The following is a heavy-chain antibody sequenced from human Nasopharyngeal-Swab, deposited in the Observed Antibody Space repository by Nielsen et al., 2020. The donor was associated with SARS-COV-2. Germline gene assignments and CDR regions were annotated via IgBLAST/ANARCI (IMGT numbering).Heavy chain of an antibody. CDR2: INHSGST. V-gene: IGHV4-34*01. CDR1: GGSFSGYY. Sequence: SETLSLTCAVYGGSFSGYYWSWIRQPPGKGLEWIGEINHSGSTNYNPSLMSRVTISVDTSKNQFSLKLNSVTAADTAVYYCARGIVVDSSSWYPSYFDYWGQGTLVTVSS. D-gene: IGHD6-13*01. CDR3: ARGIVVDSSSWYPSYFDY. J-gene: IGHJ4*02.